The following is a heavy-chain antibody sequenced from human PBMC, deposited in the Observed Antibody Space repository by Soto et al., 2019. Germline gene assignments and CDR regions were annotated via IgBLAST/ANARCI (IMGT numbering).Heavy chain of an antibody. J-gene: IGHJ6*02. D-gene: IGHD3-9*01. V-gene: IGHV1-69*01. CDR2: IMPVFGTA. Sequence: QVQLVQSGAEVKKPGSSVRVSCKVSGGSFRNYGITWVRQSPGQGLEWMGGIMPVFGTAVYAQKFQGRVTISADELTTTASLGMSSLSSDDTAVYFCARARDYDLLTAREYALDVWGQGTTVTV. CDR3: ARARDYDLLTAREYALDV. CDR1: GGSFRNYG.